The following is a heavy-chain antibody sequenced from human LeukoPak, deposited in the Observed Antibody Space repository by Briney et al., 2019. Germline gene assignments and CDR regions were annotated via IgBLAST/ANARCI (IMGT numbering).Heavy chain of an antibody. CDR1: GYTFTSYG. V-gene: IGHV1-18*01. CDR3: ARVKSVYSYGSWDYYYYYMDV. CDR2: ISAYNGNT. Sequence: ASVKVSCKASGYTFTSYGISWVRQAPGQGLEWMGWISAYNGNTNYAQKLQGRVTMTRDTSISTAYMELSRLRSDDTAVYYCARVKSVYSYGSWDYYYYYMDVWGKGTTVTISS. D-gene: IGHD3-10*01. J-gene: IGHJ6*03.